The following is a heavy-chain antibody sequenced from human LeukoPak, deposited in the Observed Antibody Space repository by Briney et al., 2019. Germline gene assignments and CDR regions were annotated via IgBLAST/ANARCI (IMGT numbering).Heavy chain of an antibody. Sequence: ASVKVSCKASGYTFTGYYMHWVRQAPGQRLEWMGWINPNSGGTNYAQKFQGRVAMTRDTSISTAYMELSRLRSDDTAVYYCARGSTMTPTLFDYWGQGTLVTVSS. J-gene: IGHJ4*02. CDR3: ARGSTMTPTLFDY. CDR1: GYTFTGYY. D-gene: IGHD3-3*01. CDR2: INPNSGGT. V-gene: IGHV1-2*02.